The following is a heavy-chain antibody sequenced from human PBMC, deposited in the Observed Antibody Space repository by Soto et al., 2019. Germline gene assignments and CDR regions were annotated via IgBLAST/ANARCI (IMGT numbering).Heavy chain of an antibody. Sequence: EVQLVESGGGLVKPGGSLRLSCAASGFTFSSYSMNWVRQAPGKGLEWVSSISSSSSYIYYADSVKGRFTISRDNAKNSLYLQMNSLRAEDTAVYYCARVNAIYCSGGSCYSGAESYYYYGMDVWGQGTTVTVSS. CDR2: ISSSSSYI. CDR3: ARVNAIYCSGGSCYSGAESYYYYGMDV. V-gene: IGHV3-21*01. CDR1: GFTFSSYS. D-gene: IGHD2-15*01. J-gene: IGHJ6*02.